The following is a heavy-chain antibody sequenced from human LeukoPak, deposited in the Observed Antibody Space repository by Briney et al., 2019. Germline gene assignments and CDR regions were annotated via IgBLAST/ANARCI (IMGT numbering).Heavy chain of an antibody. CDR2: IYYSGGT. Sequence: SETLSLTCTVSGGSISSGDYYWSWIRQPPGKGLEWIGYIYYSGGTYYNPSLKSRVTISVDTSKNQFSLKLSSVTAADTAVYYCARVAAGAFDYWGQGTLVTVSS. J-gene: IGHJ4*02. CDR1: GGSISSGDYY. D-gene: IGHD6-13*01. V-gene: IGHV4-30-4*01. CDR3: ARVAAGAFDY.